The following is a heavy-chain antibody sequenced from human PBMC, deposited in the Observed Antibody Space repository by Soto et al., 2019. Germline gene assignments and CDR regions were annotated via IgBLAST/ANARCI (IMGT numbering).Heavy chain of an antibody. Sequence: GGSLRLSCAASGFTFSSYAMTWVRQAPGKGLEWVSAISGSGGSTFYADSVKGRFTISRDNSKNTLYLQMNSLRAEDTAVYYCTRDPYYYDSSGYYPGDYWGQGTLVTVSS. CDR3: TRDPYYYDSSGYYPGDY. V-gene: IGHV3-23*01. CDR1: GFTFSSYA. J-gene: IGHJ4*02. CDR2: ISGSGGST. D-gene: IGHD3-22*01.